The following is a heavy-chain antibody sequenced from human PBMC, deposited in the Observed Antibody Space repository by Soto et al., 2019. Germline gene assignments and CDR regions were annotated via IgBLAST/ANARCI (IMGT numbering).Heavy chain of an antibody. Sequence: ASVKVSCKASGGTFSSYAISWVRQAPGQGLEWMGGIIPIFGTANYAQKFQGRVTITADESTSTAYMELSSLRSEDTAIYYCAVNYGSGGAWNSPSFDYWGQGTLVTVSS. V-gene: IGHV1-69*13. CDR2: IIPIFGTA. CDR1: GGTFSSYA. CDR3: AVNYGSGGAWNSPSFDY. D-gene: IGHD3-10*01. J-gene: IGHJ4*02.